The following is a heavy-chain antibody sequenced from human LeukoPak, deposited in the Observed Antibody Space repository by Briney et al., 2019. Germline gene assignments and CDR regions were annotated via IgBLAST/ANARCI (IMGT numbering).Heavy chain of an antibody. CDR1: GFTFSSYW. V-gene: IGHV3-74*01. CDR2: IKSDESST. Sequence: PGGSLRLSCAASGFTFSSYWMHWVRQAPGKGLVWVSRIKSDESSTTYADSVKGRFTTSRDNAKNTLYLQMNSLRAEDTAVYYCARDAAAYCSGGSCYPRYLGQGTLVTVSS. J-gene: IGHJ4*02. D-gene: IGHD2-15*01. CDR3: ARDAAAYCSGGSCYPRY.